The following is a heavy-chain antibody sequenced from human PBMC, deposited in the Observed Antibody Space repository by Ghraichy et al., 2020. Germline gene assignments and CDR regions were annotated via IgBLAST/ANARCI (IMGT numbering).Heavy chain of an antibody. CDR1: GFTFSTYA. J-gene: IGHJ2*01. CDR3: AKVVSWCYFDL. V-gene: IGHV3-23*01. D-gene: IGHD2-8*02. Sequence: GGSLRLSCAASGFTFSTYAMTWVRQAPGKGLEWVSATSGGGGSTYYADSVKGRFTISRDNSKNTLYLQMNSLRAEDTAVYSCAKVVSWCYFDLWGRGTLVTVSS. CDR2: TSGGGGST.